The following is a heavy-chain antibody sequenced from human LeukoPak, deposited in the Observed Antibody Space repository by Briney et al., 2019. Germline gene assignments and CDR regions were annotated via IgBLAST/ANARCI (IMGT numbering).Heavy chain of an antibody. D-gene: IGHD6-13*01. J-gene: IGHJ4*02. V-gene: IGHV3-11*01. CDR3: ARVSSQQLK. CDR2: ISSSGSTI. Sequence: PGGSLRLSCADSGFTFSDYYMSWIRQAPGKGLEWISYISSSGSTIFQADSMKGRFTISRDNAKNSLYLQMNNLRVEDTAVYYCARVSSQQLKWGQGTLVTVSS. CDR1: GFTFSDYY.